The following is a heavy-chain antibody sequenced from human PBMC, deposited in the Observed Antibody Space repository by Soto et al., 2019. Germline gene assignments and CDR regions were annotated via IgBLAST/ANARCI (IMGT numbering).Heavy chain of an antibody. CDR2: IYHSGST. D-gene: IGHD4-4*01. V-gene: IGHV4-30-2*01. CDR1: GGSISRGGYS. CDR3: ARARLQSSMDV. J-gene: IGHJ6*02. Sequence: PSETLSLTCAVSGGSISRGGYSWSWIRQPPGKGLEWIGYIYHSGSTYYNPSLKSRVTISVDRSKNQFSLKLSSVTAADTAVYYCARARLQSSMDVWGQGTTVTVSS.